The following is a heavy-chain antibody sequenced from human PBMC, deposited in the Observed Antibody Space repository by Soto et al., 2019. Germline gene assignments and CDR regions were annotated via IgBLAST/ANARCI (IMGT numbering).Heavy chain of an antibody. J-gene: IGHJ6*02. CDR1: GDSVSSNSVV. D-gene: IGHD5-18*01. V-gene: IGHV6-1*01. Sequence: SQTLSLTCAISGDSVSSNSVVWNWIGQSPSRGLEWLGRTYYRSKWYYEYAESVKSRIAINPDTSKNQFSLQLNSVTPEDTAVYYCARDAVDTVMVPWDYYYGIYVWGQRTTVPVSS. CDR2: TYYRSKWYY. CDR3: ARDAVDTVMVPWDYYYGIYV.